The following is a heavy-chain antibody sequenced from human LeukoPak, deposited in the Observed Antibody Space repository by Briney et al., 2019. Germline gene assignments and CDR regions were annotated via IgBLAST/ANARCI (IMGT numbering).Heavy chain of an antibody. J-gene: IGHJ6*03. D-gene: IGHD2-2*01. CDR3: AKDGSWGDYQFYFYMDV. CDR2: ISGSGYYK. V-gene: IGHV3-23*01. Sequence: GGSLRLSCEVSGSGFTFGNFAMSWVRQAPGKGLECGSGISGSGYYKYYEDSVKGRFTLSRDNSKHTVYIQINSLRAEDTAVYYCAKDGSWGDYQFYFYMDVWGKGTTVTVSS. CDR1: GSGFTFGNFA.